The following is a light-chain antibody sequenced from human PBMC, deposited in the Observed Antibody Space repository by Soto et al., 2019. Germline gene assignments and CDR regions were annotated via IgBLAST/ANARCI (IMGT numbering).Light chain of an antibody. V-gene: IGKV3D-11*02. J-gene: IGKJ4*01. CDR2: GAS. CDR3: QEGTYWHT. CDR1: PSVPNC. Sequence: EILLTQSPSTLSASLGDRVTLSCRASPSVPNCLAWYQQKPGQAPKLLIYGASIRATGIPARFSGSGSGTEFTLTISSLEHEDSAVYYCQEGTYWHTFGEGTKVDIK.